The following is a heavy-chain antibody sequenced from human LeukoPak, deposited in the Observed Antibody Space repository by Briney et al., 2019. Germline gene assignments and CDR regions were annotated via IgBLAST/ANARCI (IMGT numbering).Heavy chain of an antibody. V-gene: IGHV4-34*01. CDR2: INHSGST. J-gene: IGHJ3*02. Sequence: PSETLSLTCAVYGGSFSGYYWSWTRQPPGKGLEWIGEINHSGSTNYNPSLKSRVTISVDTSKNQFSLKLSSVTAADTAVYYCARNLVVAFDAFDIWGQGTMVTVSS. D-gene: IGHD3-22*01. CDR1: GGSFSGYY. CDR3: ARNLVVAFDAFDI.